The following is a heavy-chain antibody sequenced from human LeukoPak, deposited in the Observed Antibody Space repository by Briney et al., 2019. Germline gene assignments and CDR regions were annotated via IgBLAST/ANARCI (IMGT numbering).Heavy chain of an antibody. CDR2: IYYSGST. D-gene: IGHD3-22*01. Sequence: SETLSLTCTVSGGSISSSSYYWVWIRQPPGKGLEWIGCIYYSGSTYYNPSLKSRVTISVDTSKNQYSLKLSSVTAADTAVYYWARLHYYDSSGYPYFDYWGQGTLVTVSS. J-gene: IGHJ4*02. CDR1: GGSISSSSYY. V-gene: IGHV4-39*01. CDR3: ARLHYYDSSGYPYFDY.